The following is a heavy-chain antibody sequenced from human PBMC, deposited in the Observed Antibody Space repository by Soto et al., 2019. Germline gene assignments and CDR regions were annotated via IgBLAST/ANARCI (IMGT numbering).Heavy chain of an antibody. CDR1: GYIFTNYG. V-gene: IGHV1-18*01. D-gene: IGHD3-22*01. CDR3: AIHSAHFYDTSGYYGGDY. J-gene: IGHJ4*02. Sequence: QVQLVQSGAEVKKPGASVKVSCKASGYIFTNYGIGWVRQALGRGLEWMGWISASNGNTDYAQRFQGRVTMTTDTSTRTAYMELRSLRSDDTAMYYCAIHSAHFYDTSGYYGGDYWGQGTLVTVSS. CDR2: ISASNGNT.